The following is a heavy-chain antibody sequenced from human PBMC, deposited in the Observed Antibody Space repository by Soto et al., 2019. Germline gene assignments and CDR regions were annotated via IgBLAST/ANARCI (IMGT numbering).Heavy chain of an antibody. D-gene: IGHD1-1*01. CDR2: IDPTDSYT. CDR3: ARVYKNWSDS. V-gene: IGHV5-10-1*01. J-gene: IGHJ5*01. CDR1: GYHFTAFW. Sequence: GESLKISCKASGYHFTAFWIHWLRQMPGTGLEWLGKIDPTDSYTNHSPSFEGHVTISTDNSISTAYLQWSSLSASDTALYFCARVYKNWSDSWAQGTMVTVSS.